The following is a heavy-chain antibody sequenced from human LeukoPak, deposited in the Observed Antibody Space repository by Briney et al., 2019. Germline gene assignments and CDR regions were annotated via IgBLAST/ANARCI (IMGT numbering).Heavy chain of an antibody. CDR2: IWYDGSNK. CDR3: ASFVDTAYI. Sequence: GRSLRLSCAAPGFTFSSYGMHWVRQAPGKGLEWVAVIWYDGSNKYYADSVKGRFTISRDNSKNTLYLQMNSLRAEDTAVYYCASFVDTAYIWGQGTLVTVSS. V-gene: IGHV3-33*01. J-gene: IGHJ4*02. D-gene: IGHD5-18*01. CDR1: GFTFSSYG.